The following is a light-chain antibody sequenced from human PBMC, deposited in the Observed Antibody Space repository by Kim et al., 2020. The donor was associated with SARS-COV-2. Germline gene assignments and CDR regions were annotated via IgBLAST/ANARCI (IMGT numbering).Light chain of an antibody. Sequence: GHRGTISCARSSANIGSNTVNWYQLLPGTAPKLLTYSHHHRPSGVPDRFSGSKSGTSASLAISGLQSEDEADYFCATWDDSLTGWVFGGGTQLTVL. CDR3: ATWDDSLTGWV. V-gene: IGLV1-44*01. CDR1: SANIGSNT. J-gene: IGLJ3*02. CDR2: SHH.